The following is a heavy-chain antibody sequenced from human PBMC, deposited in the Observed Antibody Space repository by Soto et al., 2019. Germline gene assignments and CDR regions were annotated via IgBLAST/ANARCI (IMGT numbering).Heavy chain of an antibody. V-gene: IGHV3-23*01. D-gene: IGHD1-1*01. J-gene: IGHJ4*02. CDR2: IGVSGGLT. Sequence: EVQLLESGGGLVQPGGSLRLSCAASGFTFRSYAMSWVRQAPGKGLEWVSAIGVSGGLTYYVDSMKGRFTISRDNSQNTLYLQMNSLRAEDTAVYYCAKDLGGVDTWNDFDYWGQGTLVTVSS. CDR1: GFTFRSYA. CDR3: AKDLGGVDTWNDFDY.